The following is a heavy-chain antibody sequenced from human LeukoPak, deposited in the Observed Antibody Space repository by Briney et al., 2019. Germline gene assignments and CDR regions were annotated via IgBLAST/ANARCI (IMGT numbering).Heavy chain of an antibody. J-gene: IGHJ5*02. V-gene: IGHV4-31*03. Sequence: PSQTLSLTCTVSGGSISSGGYSWSWIRQHPGKGLEWIGYIYYSGSTYYNPSLKSRVTISVDTSKNQFSLKLSSVTAADTAVYYCARRIAAAGTMRFDPWGQGTLVTVSS. CDR2: IYYSGST. CDR3: ARRIAAAGTMRFDP. D-gene: IGHD6-13*01. CDR1: GGSISSGGYS.